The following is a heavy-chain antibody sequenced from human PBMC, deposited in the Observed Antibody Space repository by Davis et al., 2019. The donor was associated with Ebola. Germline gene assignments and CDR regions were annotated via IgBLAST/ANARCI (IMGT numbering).Heavy chain of an antibody. V-gene: IGHV3-23*01. J-gene: IGHJ4*02. CDR1: GFTFSSYA. CDR3: AKDRVRSGE. D-gene: IGHD3-10*01. CDR2: ISPSGGTT. Sequence: GGSLRLSCAASGFTFSSYAIHWVRQAPGKGLEWVSAISPSGGTTYYADSVKGRFTISRDNSKNTLDLQMNSLRAEDTAIYYCAKDRVRSGEWGQGTLVTVSS.